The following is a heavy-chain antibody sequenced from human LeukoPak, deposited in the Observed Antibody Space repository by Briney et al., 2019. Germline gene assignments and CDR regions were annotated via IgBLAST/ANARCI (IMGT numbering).Heavy chain of an antibody. CDR2: ISYDGSNK. CDR1: GFTFSSYA. CDR3: ARDFGGQWLVLGYYFDY. J-gene: IGHJ4*02. V-gene: IGHV3-30*01. Sequence: GGSLRLSCAASGFTFSSYAMHWVRQAPGKGLEWVAVISYDGSNKYYADSVKGRFTISRDNSKNTLYLQMNSLRAEDTDVYYCARDFGGQWLVLGYYFDYWGQGTLVTVSS. D-gene: IGHD6-19*01.